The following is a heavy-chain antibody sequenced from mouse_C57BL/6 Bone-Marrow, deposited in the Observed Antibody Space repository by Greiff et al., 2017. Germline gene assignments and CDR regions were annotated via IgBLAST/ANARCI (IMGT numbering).Heavy chain of an antibody. CDR2: IYPGSGST. CDR1: GYTFTSYW. V-gene: IGHV1-55*01. Sequence: QVQLQQPGAELVKPVASVKMSCKASGYTFTSYWITWVKQRPGQGLEWIGDIYPGSGSTTYNDKFNVKATLTVDTSSSSAYRQLSSLTSEDSAVYYCARSGNWYFDVWGTGTTVTVSA. CDR3: ARSGNWYFDV. D-gene: IGHD3-1*01. J-gene: IGHJ1*03.